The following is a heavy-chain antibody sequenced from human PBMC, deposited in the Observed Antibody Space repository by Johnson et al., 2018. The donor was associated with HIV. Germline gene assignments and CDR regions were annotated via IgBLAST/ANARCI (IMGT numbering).Heavy chain of an antibody. CDR2: INRDGSEK. J-gene: IGHJ3*02. D-gene: IGHD3-10*01. CDR3: AREGGGTLLLGDEGAFDI. V-gene: IGHV3-7*05. Sequence: VQLVESGGGVVQPGRSLRLSCAASGFTFSNAWMSWVRQAPGKGLAWVANINRDGSEKYYVDSVKGRFTISRDNTNNPLYLQMNSLRAEDTAGYYCAREGGGTLLLGDEGAFDIWGQGTMVTVSS. CDR1: GFTFSNAW.